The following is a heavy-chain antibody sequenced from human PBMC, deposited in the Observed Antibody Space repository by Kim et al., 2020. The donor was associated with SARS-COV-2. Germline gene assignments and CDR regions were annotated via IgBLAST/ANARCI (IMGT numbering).Heavy chain of an antibody. D-gene: IGHD2-21*02. CDR3: VGIGGYFTDGYFNF. V-gene: IGHV4-39*01. CDR1: GASISSPKYY. J-gene: IGHJ4*02. Sequence: SETLSLSCSVSGASISSPKYYWGWIRQSPGRGLEWIGSRYHGGSTYYHPSLKSRATIVADTSTNQFSLTLKSVTAADTAVYYCVGIGGYFTDGYFNFWGQGTLVTVSS. CDR2: RYHGGST.